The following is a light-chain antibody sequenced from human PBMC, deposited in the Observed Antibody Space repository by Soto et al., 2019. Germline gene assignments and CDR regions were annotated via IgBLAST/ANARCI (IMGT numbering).Light chain of an antibody. CDR1: SSDVGGHNY. CDR2: EVS. Sequence: QAVVTQPASVSGSPGQSIAISCTGTSSDVGGHNYVSWYQQHPGKAPKLMIFEVSNRPSGVSNRFSGSKSGNTASLTISGLQAEDEADYYCSSYTSSGVFGTGTKLTVL. CDR3: SSYTSSGV. J-gene: IGLJ1*01. V-gene: IGLV2-14*01.